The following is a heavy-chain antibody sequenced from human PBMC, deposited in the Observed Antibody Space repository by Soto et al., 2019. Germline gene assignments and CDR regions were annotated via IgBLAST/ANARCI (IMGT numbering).Heavy chain of an antibody. J-gene: IGHJ3*01. CDR2: TYYRSKWYN. CDR3: ARDNDGFDL. Sequence: SLTLSLPCAISGDLVSSQSATWHWIRQAASRGLEWLGRTYYRSKWYNDYAVSVRSRITINPDTSKNQFSLQLKSVTPEDTAVFYCARDNDGFDLWGQATMGTVSS. CDR1: GDLVSSQSAT. V-gene: IGHV6-1*01.